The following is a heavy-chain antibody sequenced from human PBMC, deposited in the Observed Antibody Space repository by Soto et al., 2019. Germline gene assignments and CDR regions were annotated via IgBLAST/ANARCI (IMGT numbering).Heavy chain of an antibody. J-gene: IGHJ5*02. D-gene: IGHD4-17*01. CDR2: ISYDGSNK. V-gene: IGHV3-30*18. Sequence: PGGSLRLSCAASGFTFSSYGMHWVRQAPGKGLEWVAVISYDGSNKYYADSVKGRFTISRDNSKNTLYLQMNSLRAEDTAVYYCAKDRHGDYVPFSWGQGTLVTVSS. CDR3: AKDRHGDYVPFS. CDR1: GFTFSSYG.